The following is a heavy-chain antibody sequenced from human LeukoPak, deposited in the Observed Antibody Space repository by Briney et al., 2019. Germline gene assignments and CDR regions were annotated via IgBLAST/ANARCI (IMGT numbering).Heavy chain of an antibody. CDR3: GRSHSIPARNTYYYYMDV. J-gene: IGHJ6*03. D-gene: IGHD6-6*01. V-gene: IGHV6-1*01. CDR2: TYYRSRWYN. Sequence: SRTLSLTCTISGDSVSRVRQSPSRGLEWLGRTYYRSRWYNDYAVSVKSRITINPDTSKNQFSLQLDSVTPEDTAVYYCGRSHSIPARNTYYYYMDVWDKGTTVTVSS. CDR1: GDSVS.